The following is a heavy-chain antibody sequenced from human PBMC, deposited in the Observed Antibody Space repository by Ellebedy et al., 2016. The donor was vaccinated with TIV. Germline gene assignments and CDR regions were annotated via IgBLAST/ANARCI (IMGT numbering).Heavy chain of an antibody. CDR3: ARDYGGNSDYYYYYGMDV. J-gene: IGHJ6*02. CDR2: IYTSGST. V-gene: IGHV4-4*07. Sequence: MPSETLSLTCTVSGGSISSYYWSWIRQPPGKGLEWIGRIYTSGSTNYNPSLKSRVTMSVDTSKNQFSLKLSSVTAADTAVYYCARDYGGNSDYYYYYGMDVWGQGTTVTVSS. CDR1: GGSISSYY. D-gene: IGHD4-23*01.